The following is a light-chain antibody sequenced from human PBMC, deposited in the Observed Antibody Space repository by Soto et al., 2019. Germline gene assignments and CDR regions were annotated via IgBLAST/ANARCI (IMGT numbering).Light chain of an antibody. V-gene: IGKV3-15*01. CDR2: ETS. CDR3: QQYHTWPPIT. Sequence: EIVMTQSPDTAAVSPGEGAELSFRGSQSAGSIVAWYQQKFGQPPRLLIYETSTRANGIPARFSGSGSGTDFTLSISSLQPGDVGIYSCQQYHTWPPITFGQGTRLEIK. CDR1: QSAGSI. J-gene: IGKJ5*01.